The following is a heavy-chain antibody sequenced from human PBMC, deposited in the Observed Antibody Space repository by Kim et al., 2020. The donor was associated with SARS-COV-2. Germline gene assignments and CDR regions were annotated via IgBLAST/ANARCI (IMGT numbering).Heavy chain of an antibody. V-gene: IGHV4-39*01. D-gene: IGHD3-3*01. Sequence: SLKSRVTISVDTSKNQFSLKLSSVTAADTAVYYCASRNYDFWSGHNWFDPWGQGTLVTVSS. CDR3: ASRNYDFWSGHNWFDP. J-gene: IGHJ5*02.